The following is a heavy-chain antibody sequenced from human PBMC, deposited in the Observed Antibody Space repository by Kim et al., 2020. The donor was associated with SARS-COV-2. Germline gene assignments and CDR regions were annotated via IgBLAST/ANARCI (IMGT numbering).Heavy chain of an antibody. CDR3: AKFYDL. V-gene: IGHV3-23*01. CDR2: NGGST. J-gene: IGHJ2*01. Sequence: NGGSTYNADSVRGRFTISRDNSKNTLYLQMNSLRAEDTAVYYCAKFYDLWGRGTLVTVSS.